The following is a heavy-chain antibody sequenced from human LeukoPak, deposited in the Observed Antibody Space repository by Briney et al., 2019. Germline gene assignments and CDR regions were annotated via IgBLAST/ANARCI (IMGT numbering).Heavy chain of an antibody. V-gene: IGHV1-18*01. CDR1: GYTFTSYG. CDR2: ISAYNGNT. D-gene: IGHD5-24*01. J-gene: IGHJ4*02. CDR3: ARDWNIEMATISFDY. Sequence: ASVKVSCKASGYTFTSYGISWVRQAPGQGLEWMGWISAYNGNTNYAQKLQGRVTMTTDTSTSTAYMELRSLRSDDTAVNYCARDWNIEMATISFDYWGQGTLVTVSS.